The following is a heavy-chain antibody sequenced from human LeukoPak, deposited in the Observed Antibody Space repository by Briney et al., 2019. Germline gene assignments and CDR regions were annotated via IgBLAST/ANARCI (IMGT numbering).Heavy chain of an antibody. V-gene: IGHV4-31*03. CDR3: ARSSDYGDYD. Sequence: PSETLSLTCTVSGGSVNSGGYYWTWIRQHPGKGLEWLGYIYYSGRTYYNPSLKSRITVSLDTSKNQFSLNLTSVSAADTAFYFCARSSDYGDYDWGQGTLITVSS. J-gene: IGHJ4*02. CDR1: GGSVNSGGYY. D-gene: IGHD4-17*01. CDR2: IYYSGRT.